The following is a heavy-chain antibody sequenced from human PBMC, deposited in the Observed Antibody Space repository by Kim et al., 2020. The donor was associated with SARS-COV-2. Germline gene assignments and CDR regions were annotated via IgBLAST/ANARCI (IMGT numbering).Heavy chain of an antibody. V-gene: IGHV4-31*03. CDR3: ARAHSKTNWFDP. Sequence: SETLSLTCTVSGGSISSGGYYWSWIRQHPGKGLEWIGYIYYSGSTYYNPSLKSRVTISVDTSKNQFSLKLSSVTAAYTAVYYCARAHSKTNWFDPWGQGTLVTVSS. CDR2: IYYSGST. CDR1: GGSISSGGYY. D-gene: IGHD2-15*01. J-gene: IGHJ5*02.